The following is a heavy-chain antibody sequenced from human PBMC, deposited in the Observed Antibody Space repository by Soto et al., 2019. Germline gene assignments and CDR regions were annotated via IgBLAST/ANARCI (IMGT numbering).Heavy chain of an antibody. J-gene: IGHJ4*02. D-gene: IGHD2-15*01. V-gene: IGHV4-34*01. CDR1: GGSFSGYY. CDR2: INHSGST. CDR3: ARGHSLRYCSGGSRYLDY. Sequence: PSETLSLTCAVYGGSFSGYYWSWIRQPPGKGLEWIGEINHSGSTNYNPSLKSRVTISVDTSKNQFSLKLSPVTAADTAVYYCARGHSLRYCSGGSRYLDYWGQGTLVTVSS.